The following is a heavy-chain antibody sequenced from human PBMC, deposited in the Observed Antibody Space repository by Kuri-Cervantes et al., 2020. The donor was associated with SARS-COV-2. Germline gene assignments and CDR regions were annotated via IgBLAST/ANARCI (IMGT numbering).Heavy chain of an antibody. CDR3: ASRRDAAAGGLYYYYYMDV. CDR2: IRYDGSNK. Sequence: GESLKISCAASGFTFSSYWMSWVRQAPGKGLEWVAFIRYDGSNKYYADSVKGRFTISRDNSKNTLYLQMNSLRAEDTAVYYCASRRDAAAGGLYYYYYMDVWGKGTTVTVSS. CDR1: GFTFSSYW. D-gene: IGHD6-13*01. J-gene: IGHJ6*03. V-gene: IGHV3-30*02.